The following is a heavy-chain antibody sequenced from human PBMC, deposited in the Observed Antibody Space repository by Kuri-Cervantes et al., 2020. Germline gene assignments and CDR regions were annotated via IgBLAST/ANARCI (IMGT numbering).Heavy chain of an antibody. Sequence: GESLKISCAASGFTVSTNYMSWVRQAPGKGLEWVSVIYSDGATYYADSVKGRFTVSRDNSKNTLYLQMNSLRAEDTAVYYCARIYGNYARIDYWGQGTLVTVSS. J-gene: IGHJ4*02. D-gene: IGHD4-11*01. CDR2: IYSDGAT. CDR3: ARIYGNYARIDY. CDR1: GFTVSTNY. V-gene: IGHV3-66*02.